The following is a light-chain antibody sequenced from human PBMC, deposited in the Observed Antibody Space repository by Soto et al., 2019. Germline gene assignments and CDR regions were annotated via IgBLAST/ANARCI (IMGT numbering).Light chain of an antibody. CDR1: QGISDS. CDR3: RQGYDNPLT. J-gene: IGKJ4*01. CDR2: AAS. Sequence: DIQMTQSPSRLAAFIGDRVTITCRASQGISDSLNWYQRKSGTAPKLLIYAASNLQPGVPSRFSGSGSGTDFTLTISSLQADDFATYFCRQGYDNPLTFGGGTEVEIK. V-gene: IGKV1-39*01.